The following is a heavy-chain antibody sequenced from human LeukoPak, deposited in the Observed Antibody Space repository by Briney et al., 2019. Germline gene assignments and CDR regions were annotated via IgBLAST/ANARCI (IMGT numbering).Heavy chain of an antibody. J-gene: IGHJ6*03. CDR1: GGSISSSSYY. V-gene: IGHV4-39*01. CDR3: AGCHCSGGSCYSGYYYMDV. D-gene: IGHD2-15*01. Sequence: SETLSLTCTVSGGSISSSSYYWGWIRQPPGKGLEWIGSIYYSGSTYYNPSLKSRVTISVDTSKNQFSLKLSSVTAADTAVYYCAGCHCSGGSCYSGYYYMDVWGKGTTVTVSS. CDR2: IYYSGST.